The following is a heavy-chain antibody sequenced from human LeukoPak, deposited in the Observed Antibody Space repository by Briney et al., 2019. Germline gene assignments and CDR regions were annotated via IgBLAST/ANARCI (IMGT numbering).Heavy chain of an antibody. CDR1: GGSISSSGYY. Sequence: SETLSLTCTVSGGSISSSGYYWGWIRQPPGKGLEWIASIYYSGSTNYNPSLKSRVIISVDTSKNQFSLKLSSVTAADTAVYYCASGVAVFPFDYWGQGTLVTVSS. D-gene: IGHD3-3*01. V-gene: IGHV4-39*07. J-gene: IGHJ4*02. CDR3: ASGVAVFPFDY. CDR2: IYYSGST.